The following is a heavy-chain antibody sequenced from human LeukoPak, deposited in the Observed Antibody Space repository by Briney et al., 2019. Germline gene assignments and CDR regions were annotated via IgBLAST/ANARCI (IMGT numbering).Heavy chain of an antibody. CDR1: GGSISSSSYY. Sequence: SETLSLTCTVSGGSISSSSYYWGWIRQPSGTGLEWIGSIYYSGSTYYNPSLKSRVTISVDTSKNQFSLKLSSVTAADTAVYYCARHSYSSGYYSMMDWGQGTLVTVSS. D-gene: IGHD3-22*01. CDR2: IYYSGST. CDR3: ARHSYSSGYYSMMD. V-gene: IGHV4-39*01. J-gene: IGHJ4*02.